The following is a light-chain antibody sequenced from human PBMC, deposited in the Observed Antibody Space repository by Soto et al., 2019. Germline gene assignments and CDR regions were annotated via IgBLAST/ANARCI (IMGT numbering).Light chain of an antibody. V-gene: IGLV2-14*01. CDR1: SSDVGGYNY. CDR2: EVS. CDR3: SSYTSSSTRV. J-gene: IGLJ3*02. Sequence: QSALTQPASVSGSPGQSITISCTGTSSDVGGYNYVSWYQQHPGKAPKLMMYEVSNRPSGVSNRCSGSKSGNTASLTISGLQAEDEADYYCSSYTSSSTRVFGGGTKLTVL.